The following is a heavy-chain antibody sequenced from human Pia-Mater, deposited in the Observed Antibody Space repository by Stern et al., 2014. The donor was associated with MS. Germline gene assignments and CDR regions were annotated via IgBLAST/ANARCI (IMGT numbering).Heavy chain of an antibody. D-gene: IGHD4-17*01. Sequence: VQLVESGPGLVKPSETLSLTCTVSGDSINSGDFHWSWVRQSPGKGLEWVGYIYYSARNYNNPSLKSRVTMSIDTSTNQFSLNLTSVTAADTALYYCARMKTGLRENRGFDFWGQGTQVTVSS. V-gene: IGHV4-30-4*01. CDR1: GDSINSGDFH. CDR3: ARMKTGLRENRGFDF. CDR2: IYYSARN. J-gene: IGHJ4*02.